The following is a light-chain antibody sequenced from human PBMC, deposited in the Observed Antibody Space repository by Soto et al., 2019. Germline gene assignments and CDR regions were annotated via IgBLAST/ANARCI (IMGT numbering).Light chain of an antibody. CDR2: DAS. CDR3: QPRFNWPRFT. Sequence: EIVLTQSPATLSLSPGERATLSCRASQSVSSYLAWYQQKPGQAPRLLIYDASNRATGIPARLSGGGSGTDLNLTLSSLEPDDFSVCYCQPRFNWPRFTFRQGTKLEIK. CDR1: QSVSSY. V-gene: IGKV3-11*01. J-gene: IGKJ2*01.